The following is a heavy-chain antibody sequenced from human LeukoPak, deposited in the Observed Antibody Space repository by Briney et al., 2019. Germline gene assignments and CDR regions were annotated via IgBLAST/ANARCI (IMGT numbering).Heavy chain of an antibody. V-gene: IGHV4-59*08. CDR2: IYYSGST. CDR1: GGSISSYY. J-gene: IGHJ2*01. D-gene: IGHD5-12*01. CDR3: AGRGGYPVWGGYFDL. Sequence: SETLSLTCTVSGGSISSYYWSWIRQPPGKGLEWIGYIYYSGSTNYNPSLKSRVTISVDTSKNQFSLKLSSVTAADTAVYYCAGRGGYPVWGGYFDLWGRGTLVTVSS.